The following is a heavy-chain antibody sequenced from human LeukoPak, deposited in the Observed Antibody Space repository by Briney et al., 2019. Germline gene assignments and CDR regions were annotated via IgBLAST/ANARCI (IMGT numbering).Heavy chain of an antibody. CDR3: ARGLSGYDQAEHY. D-gene: IGHD5-12*01. J-gene: IGHJ4*02. Sequence: GESLKISFKGSGYRFTSYWIGWVRPMPGKGLEWMGIIYPGDSDTRYSPSFQGQVTISADKSISTAYLQWSSLKASDTAMYYCARGLSGYDQAEHYWGQGTLVTVSS. CDR2: IYPGDSDT. CDR1: GYRFTSYW. V-gene: IGHV5-51*01.